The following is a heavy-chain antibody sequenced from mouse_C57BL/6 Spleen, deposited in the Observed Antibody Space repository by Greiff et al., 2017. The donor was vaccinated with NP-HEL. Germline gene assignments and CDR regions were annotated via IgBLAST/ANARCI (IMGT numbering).Heavy chain of an antibody. Sequence: VKLMESGAELARPGASVKLSCKASGYTFTSYGISWVKQRTGQGLEWIGEIYPRSGNTYYNEKFKGKATLTADKSSSTAYMELRSLTSEDSAVYFCARGGYDYELFDYWGQGTTLTVSS. CDR2: IYPRSGNT. V-gene: IGHV1-81*01. CDR1: GYTFTSYG. D-gene: IGHD2-4*01. J-gene: IGHJ2*01. CDR3: ARGGYDYELFDY.